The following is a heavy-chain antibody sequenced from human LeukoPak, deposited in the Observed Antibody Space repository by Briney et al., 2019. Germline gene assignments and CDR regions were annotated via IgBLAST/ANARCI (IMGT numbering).Heavy chain of an antibody. CDR2: IGSDASLT. Sequence: GGSLRLSCTASGFTFSSYSMHWVRQAPGKGLEWVAVIGSDASLTYYADFVKGRFTISRDNAKNSLYLQMNSLRAEDTAVYYCAELGITMIGGVWGKGTTVTISS. V-gene: IGHV3-30*04. CDR1: GFTFSSYS. J-gene: IGHJ6*04. D-gene: IGHD3-10*02. CDR3: AELGITMIGGV.